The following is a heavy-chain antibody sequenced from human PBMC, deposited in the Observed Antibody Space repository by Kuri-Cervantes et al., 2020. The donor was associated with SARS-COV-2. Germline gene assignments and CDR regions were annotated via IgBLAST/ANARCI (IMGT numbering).Heavy chain of an antibody. CDR2: FDPEDGET. V-gene: IGHV1-24*01. D-gene: IGHD3-16*01. Sequence: ASVKVSCKASGYTFTSYDINWVRQATGQGLEWMGGFDPEDGETIYAQKFQGRVTMTEDTSTDTAYMELSSLRSEDTAVYYCATEGGLDYWGQGTLVTVSS. CDR1: GYTFTSYD. J-gene: IGHJ4*02. CDR3: ATEGGLDY.